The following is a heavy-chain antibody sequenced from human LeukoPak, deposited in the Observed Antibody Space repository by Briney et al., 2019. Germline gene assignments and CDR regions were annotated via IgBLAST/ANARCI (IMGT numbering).Heavy chain of an antibody. J-gene: IGHJ4*02. V-gene: IGHV4-59*08. CDR3: ARQADWYFDY. D-gene: IGHD3-9*01. CDR1: GGSISSYY. CDR2: IYYSGST. Sequence: SETLSLTCTVSGGSISSYYWSWIRQPPGKGLEWIGYIYYSGSTNYNPSLKSRITISVDTSKNQFSLKLSSVTAADTAVYYCARQADWYFDYWGQGTLVTVSS.